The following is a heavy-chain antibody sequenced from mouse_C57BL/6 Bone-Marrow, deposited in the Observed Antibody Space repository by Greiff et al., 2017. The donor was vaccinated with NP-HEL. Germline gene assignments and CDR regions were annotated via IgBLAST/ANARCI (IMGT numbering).Heavy chain of an antibody. CDR3: AINDGYYEGYAMDY. V-gene: IGHV1-18*01. J-gene: IGHJ4*01. D-gene: IGHD2-3*01. CDR1: GYTFTDYN. CDR2: INPNNGGT. Sequence: SGPELVKPGASVKIPCKASGYTFTDYNMDWVKQSHGKSLEWIGDINPNNGGTIYNQKFKGKATLTVDKSSSTAYMELRSLTSEDTAVYYCAINDGYYEGYAMDYWGQGTSVTVSS.